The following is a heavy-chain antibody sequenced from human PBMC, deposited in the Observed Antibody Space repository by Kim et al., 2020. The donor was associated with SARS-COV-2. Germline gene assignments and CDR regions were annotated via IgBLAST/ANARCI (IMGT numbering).Heavy chain of an antibody. J-gene: IGHJ4*02. CDR1: GGSISSSSYY. V-gene: IGHV4-39*02. D-gene: IGHD6-19*01. Sequence: SETLSLTCTVSGGSISSSSYYWGWIRQPPGKGLEWIGSIYYSGSTYYNPSLKSRVTISVDTSKNQFSLKLSSVTAADTAVYYCAREPRGQWLQRYEKIYYFDYWGQGTLVTVSS. CDR2: IYYSGST. CDR3: AREPRGQWLQRYEKIYYFDY.